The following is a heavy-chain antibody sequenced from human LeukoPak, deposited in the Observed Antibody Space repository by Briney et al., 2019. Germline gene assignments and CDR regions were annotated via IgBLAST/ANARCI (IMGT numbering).Heavy chain of an antibody. J-gene: IGHJ4*02. CDR3: ARTPNRDGYSHIDF. CDR1: GFTFTNHA. CDR2: LSDSGAST. V-gene: IGHV3-23*01. D-gene: IGHD5-24*01. Sequence: GGSLRLSCAASGFTFTNHAMAWVRLAPGEGLEWVSTLSDSGASTYYADSVKGRFTISRDNSRNTMYLQMDSLRADDTGVYFCARTPNRDGYSHIDFWGQGALVTVSS.